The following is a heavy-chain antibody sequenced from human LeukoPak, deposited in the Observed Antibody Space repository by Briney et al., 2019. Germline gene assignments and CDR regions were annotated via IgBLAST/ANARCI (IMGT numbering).Heavy chain of an antibody. D-gene: IGHD3-22*01. Sequence: SETLSLTCTVSGGSISGGDYYWSWIRQPPGKGLEWIGYIYYSGSTYYNPSLKSRVTISVDTSKNQFSLKLSSVTAADTAVYYCARAPIYYDSSGSSDGTRDYWGQGTLVTVSS. CDR1: GGSISGGDYY. J-gene: IGHJ4*02. CDR2: IYYSGST. CDR3: ARAPIYYDSSGSSDGTRDY. V-gene: IGHV4-30-4*01.